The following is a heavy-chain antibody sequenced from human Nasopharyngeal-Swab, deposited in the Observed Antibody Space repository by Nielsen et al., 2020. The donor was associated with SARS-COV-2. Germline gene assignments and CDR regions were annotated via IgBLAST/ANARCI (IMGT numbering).Heavy chain of an antibody. CDR1: GYNFTTYA. CDR3: ARGGGNDTIFGVVIIDSGVGFDP. D-gene: IGHD3-3*01. Sequence: SVKVSCKASGYNFTTYAMHWVRQATGQRLEWMGWINAGNGNTKYSQKFQGRVTITRDTSASTAYMELSSLRSEDTAVYYCARGGGNDTIFGVVIIDSGVGFDPWGQGTLVIVSS. V-gene: IGHV1-3*01. CDR2: INAGNGNT. J-gene: IGHJ5*02.